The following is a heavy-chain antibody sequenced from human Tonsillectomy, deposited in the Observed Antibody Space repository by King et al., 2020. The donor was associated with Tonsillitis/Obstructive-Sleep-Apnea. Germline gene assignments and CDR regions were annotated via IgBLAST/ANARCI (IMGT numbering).Heavy chain of an antibody. CDR3: AKATRSIYEN. CDR2: ISGRADNT. CDR1: GLTSKSFA. Sequence: VQLVESGGGLLQPGGSLTLSCEVSGLTSKSFAMSWVRQPPGKGLEWVSTISGRADNTYIADSVKGRITVSRDNFKNTMDLQLNGLRPEDTAIYYCAKATRSIYENWGQGTLVTVSS. V-gene: IGHV3-23*04. J-gene: IGHJ4*02. D-gene: IGHD3-3*02.